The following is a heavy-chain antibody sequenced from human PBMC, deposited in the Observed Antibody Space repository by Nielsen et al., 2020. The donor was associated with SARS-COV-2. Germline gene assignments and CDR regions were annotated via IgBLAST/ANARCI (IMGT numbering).Heavy chain of an antibody. D-gene: IGHD2-15*01. J-gene: IGHJ4*02. Sequence: GLTLVKPTQTLTLTCTFSGFSLSTSGMCVSWIRQPPGKALEWLARIDWDDDKYYSTSLKTRLTISKDTSKNQVVLTMTNMDPVDTATYYCARTSLSSGGSPRYDYWGQGTLVTVSS. CDR3: ARTSLSSGGSPRYDY. V-gene: IGHV2-70*11. CDR2: IDWDDDK. CDR1: GFSLSTSGMC.